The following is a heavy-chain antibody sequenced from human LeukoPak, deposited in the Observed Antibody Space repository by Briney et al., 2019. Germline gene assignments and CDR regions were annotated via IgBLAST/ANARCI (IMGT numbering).Heavy chain of an antibody. CDR1: GFTFSSYS. CDR3: ARVSHYYDSSGYRH. Sequence: PGGSLRLSCAASGFTFSSYSMNWVRQAPGKGLEWVSYISSSSSTIYYADSVKGRFTISRDNAKSSLYLQMNSLRAEDTAVYYCARVSHYYDSSGYRHRGQGTLVTVSS. J-gene: IGHJ4*02. D-gene: IGHD3-22*01. CDR2: ISSSSSTI. V-gene: IGHV3-48*04.